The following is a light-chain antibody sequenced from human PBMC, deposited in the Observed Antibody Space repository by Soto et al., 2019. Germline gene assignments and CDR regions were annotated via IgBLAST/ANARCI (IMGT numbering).Light chain of an antibody. J-gene: IGKJ1*01. V-gene: IGKV1-5*03. CDR3: QQYGSYSPWM. CDR1: QSIGSW. CDR2: KAS. Sequence: DIQMTQSPSTLSASVGDRVTITCRASQSIGSWLAWYQQKPGKAPKLLIYKASSLESGVPSRFSGSGSGTEFTLTISSLQPDDLASYYCQQYGSYSPWMFGQGTKVEIK.